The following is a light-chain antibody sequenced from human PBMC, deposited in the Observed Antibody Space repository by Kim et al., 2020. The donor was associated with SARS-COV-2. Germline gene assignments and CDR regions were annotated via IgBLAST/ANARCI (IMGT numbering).Light chain of an antibody. CDR1: QGISNY. J-gene: IGKJ5*01. CDR3: QQLNSYPLT. CDR2: AAS. V-gene: IGKV1-9*01. Sequence: SVGDRVTMTGRASQGISNYLAWYQQKPGKAPKLLIYAASNLQSGVPSRCSGSGSGTDYTLTISSLQPEDFATYFCQQLNSYPLTFGQGTRLEIK.